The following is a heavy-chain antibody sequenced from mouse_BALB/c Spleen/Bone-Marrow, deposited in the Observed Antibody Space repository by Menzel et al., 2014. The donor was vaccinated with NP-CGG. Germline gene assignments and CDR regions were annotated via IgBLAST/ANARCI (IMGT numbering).Heavy chain of an antibody. J-gene: IGHJ2*01. CDR3: AREDYGSSPYYFDY. CDR1: GYTFTSYV. Sequence: EVQLQESGPEVVKPGASVKVSCKASGYTFTSYVMHWVKQKPGQGLEWIGYSNPDNDGTKYNEKFKGKATLTSDKSSSTAYMELSSLTSEDSAVYYCAREDYGSSPYYFDYWGQGTTLTVSS. CDR2: SNPDNDGT. D-gene: IGHD1-1*01. V-gene: IGHV1-14*01.